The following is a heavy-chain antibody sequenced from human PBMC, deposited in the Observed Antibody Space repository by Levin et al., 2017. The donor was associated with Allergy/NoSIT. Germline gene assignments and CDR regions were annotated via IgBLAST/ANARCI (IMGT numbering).Heavy chain of an antibody. Sequence: GGSLRLSCAASGILFSSYDMNWVRQAPGKGLEWVSSISAGGNYIYYADSVKGRFTISRDNAKNSLFLQMHSLRAEDTAVYYCASWAMYHYDRSAFDYFYYARDVWSEGTTVSVS. CDR2: ISAGGNYI. CDR1: GILFSSYD. D-gene: IGHD3-22*01. J-gene: IGHJ6*02. CDR3: ASWAMYHYDRSAFDYFYYARDV. V-gene: IGHV3-21*01.